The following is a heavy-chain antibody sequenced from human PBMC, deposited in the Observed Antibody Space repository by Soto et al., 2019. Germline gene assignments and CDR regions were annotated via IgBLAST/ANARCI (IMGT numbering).Heavy chain of an antibody. CDR1: GGSFSGYY. Sequence: KPSETLSLTCAVYGGSFSGYYWSWIRQPPGKGLEWIGEINHSGSTNYNPSLKSRVTISVDTSKNQFSLKLSSVTAADTAVYYCARGHRPQGYSYGNNWFDPWGQGTLVTVSS. CDR3: ARGHRPQGYSYGNNWFDP. J-gene: IGHJ5*02. D-gene: IGHD5-18*01. CDR2: INHSGST. V-gene: IGHV4-34*01.